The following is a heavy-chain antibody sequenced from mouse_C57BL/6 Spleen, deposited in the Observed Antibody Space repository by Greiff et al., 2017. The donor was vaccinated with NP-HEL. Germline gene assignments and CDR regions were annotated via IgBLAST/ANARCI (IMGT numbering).Heavy chain of an antibody. CDR1: GYTFTSYW. D-gene: IGHD1-1*01. CDR2: INPGNGGT. Sequence: QVQLQQPGTELVKPGASVKLSCKASGYTFTSYWMHWVKQRPGQGLEWIGNINPGNGGTNYNEKFKSKDTMTVDKSSSTAYMQLSCLTSDDSAVYYCARCCCYGSSSFCWYFDVWGTGTTVTVSS. V-gene: IGHV1-53*01. CDR3: ARCCCYGSSSFCWYFDV. J-gene: IGHJ1*03.